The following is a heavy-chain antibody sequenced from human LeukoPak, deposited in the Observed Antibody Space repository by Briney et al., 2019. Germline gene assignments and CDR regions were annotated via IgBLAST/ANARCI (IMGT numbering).Heavy chain of an antibody. Sequence: PGGSLRLSCAASGFTFSSYTMSWVRQAPGKGLEWVSAISGSGGSTYYADSVKGRFTISRDNSKNTLYLQMNSLRAEDTAVYYCAKYQQQLGSMFDYWGQGTLVTVSS. CDR1: GFTFSSYT. CDR2: ISGSGGST. D-gene: IGHD6-13*01. CDR3: AKYQQQLGSMFDY. V-gene: IGHV3-23*01. J-gene: IGHJ4*02.